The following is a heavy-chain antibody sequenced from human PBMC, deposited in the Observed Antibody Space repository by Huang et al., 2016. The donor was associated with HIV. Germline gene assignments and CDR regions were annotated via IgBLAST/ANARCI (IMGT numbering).Heavy chain of an antibody. D-gene: IGHD3-3*01. CDR3: AKDLTYAFGRHFDY. V-gene: IGHV3-30*02. CDR2: IRYDENND. Sequence: QVQLVESGGGVVQPGGSLRLSCTASGFTFGSFGMHWVRQGPGKRLEWVAFIRYDENNDYYAVSVRGRFTISRDNSKHTLYLQMNRLRPDDSAVYYCAKDLTYAFGRHFDYWGRGTLVTVSS. CDR1: GFTFGSFG. J-gene: IGHJ4*02.